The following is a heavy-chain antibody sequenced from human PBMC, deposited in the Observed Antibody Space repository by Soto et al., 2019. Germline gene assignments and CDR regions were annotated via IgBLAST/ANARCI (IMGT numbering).Heavy chain of an antibody. CDR2: ICYSGST. CDR3: ARNVDSDYYDSSGPITHGCYHYGMYF. CDR1: GGSISSGGYY. V-gene: IGHV4-31*03. J-gene: IGHJ6*02. D-gene: IGHD3-22*01. Sequence: PWETLSLTCTVSGGSISSGGYYWSWIRQQPGTGLEWIGYICYSGSTYYYPALKSRVTISVDTSKNQFSLKLSSVTAADTALHYCARNVDSDYYDSSGPITHGCYHYGMYFWGQGTRVTVSS.